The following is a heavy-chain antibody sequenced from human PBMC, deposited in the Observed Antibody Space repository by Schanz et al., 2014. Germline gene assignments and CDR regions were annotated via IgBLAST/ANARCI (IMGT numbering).Heavy chain of an antibody. J-gene: IGHJ3*02. V-gene: IGHV3-74*01. Sequence: EVQLVESGGGFVQPGGSLRLSCAASGFSFSNYWMHWVRQGPGSGLVWVSHINNAGSDTTYADSVKGRFTISRDSSKNTLFLQMNSLRAEDTALYYCAKDPHKDYGGKPQALDIWGQGTMVTVSS. D-gene: IGHD4-17*01. CDR1: GFSFSNYW. CDR3: AKDPHKDYGGKPQALDI. CDR2: INNAGSDT.